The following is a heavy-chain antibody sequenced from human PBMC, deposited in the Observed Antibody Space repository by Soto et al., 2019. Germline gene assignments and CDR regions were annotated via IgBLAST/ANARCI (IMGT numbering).Heavy chain of an antibody. J-gene: IGHJ4*02. CDR2: IYYSGST. Sequence: SETLSLTCTVSGGSISSSSYYWGWIRQPPGKGLEWIGSIYYSGSTYYNPSLKSRVTISVDTSKNQFSLKLSSVTAADTAVYYCATNLVIAVAEIDYWGQGTLVTVSS. D-gene: IGHD6-19*01. CDR3: ATNLVIAVAEIDY. CDR1: GGSISSSSYY. V-gene: IGHV4-39*01.